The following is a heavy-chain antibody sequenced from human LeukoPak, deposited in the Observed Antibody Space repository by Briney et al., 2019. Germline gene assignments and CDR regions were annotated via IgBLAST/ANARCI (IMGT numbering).Heavy chain of an antibody. D-gene: IGHD3-10*01. Sequence: PSETLSLTCAVYGGSFSGYYWSWIRQPPGKGLEWIGEINHSGSTNYNPSLKSRVTISVDTSKNQFSLKLSSVTAADTAVYYCARXKNXPWHRGKYYFDYWGQGTLVTVSS. CDR2: INHSGST. V-gene: IGHV4-34*01. CDR3: ARXKNXPWHRGKYYFDY. J-gene: IGHJ4*02. CDR1: GGSFSGYY.